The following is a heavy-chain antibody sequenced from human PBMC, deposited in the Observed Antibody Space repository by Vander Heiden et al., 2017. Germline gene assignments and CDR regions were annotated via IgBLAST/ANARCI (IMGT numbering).Heavy chain of an antibody. CDR1: GFTFSSSA. CDR2: ITYAGSNK. D-gene: IGHD2-2*01. V-gene: IGHV3-30*01. CDR3: ARDEDYAYYFDY. Sequence: QVQLVESGRGVVQPERSLRLSCAASGFTFSSSAMHWVRQAPGKGLEWVAVITYAGSNKYYADSVTGRFTISRDNSKNTLYLQMNSLRVEDTAVYYCARDEDYAYYFDYWGQGTLVTVSS. J-gene: IGHJ4*02.